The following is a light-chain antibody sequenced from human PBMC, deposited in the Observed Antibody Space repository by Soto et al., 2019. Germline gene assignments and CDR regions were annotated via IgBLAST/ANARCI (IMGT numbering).Light chain of an antibody. J-gene: IGLJ1*01. Sequence: QSVLTQPASVSGSPGQSITISCTRTSSDVGGYNYVSWYQQHPGKAPKLMIYEVNNRPSEVSNRFSGSKSGNTASLTISGLQPEDEADYYCNSYTSRYTFVLGTGTKVTVL. CDR2: EVN. V-gene: IGLV2-14*01. CDR1: SSDVGGYNY. CDR3: NSYTSRYTFV.